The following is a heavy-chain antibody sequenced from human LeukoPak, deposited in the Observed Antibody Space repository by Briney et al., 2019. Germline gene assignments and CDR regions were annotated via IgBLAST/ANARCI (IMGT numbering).Heavy chain of an antibody. J-gene: IGHJ4*02. CDR2: ICGSGESP. V-gene: IGHV3-23*01. CDR3: AKKKGYHDNSGVDF. D-gene: IGHD3-22*01. Sequence: LAGGSLRLSCAASGFTFSSYAMTWVRQAPGQGLEWVSGICGSGESPNSADSVKGRFTISRDNSKNTLYLQMNSLRAEDTAVYYCAKKKGYHDNSGVDFWGQGTLVTVSS. CDR1: GFTFSSYA.